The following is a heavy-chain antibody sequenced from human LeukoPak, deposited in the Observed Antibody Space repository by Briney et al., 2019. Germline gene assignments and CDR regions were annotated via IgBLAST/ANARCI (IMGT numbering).Heavy chain of an antibody. D-gene: IGHD1-26*01. Sequence: ASVKVSCKASGYTFTSYGISWVRQAPGQGLEWMGWISAYNGNTNYAQKLQGRVTMTTDTSTSTAYMELRSLRSDDTAIYYCARDLPWELDYYYGMDVWGQGTTVTVSS. CDR3: ARDLPWELDYYYGMDV. J-gene: IGHJ6*02. CDR2: ISAYNGNT. CDR1: GYTFTSYG. V-gene: IGHV1-18*01.